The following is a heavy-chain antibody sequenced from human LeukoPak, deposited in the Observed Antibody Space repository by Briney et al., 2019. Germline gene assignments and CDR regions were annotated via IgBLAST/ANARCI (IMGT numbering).Heavy chain of an antibody. CDR3: ARDSMVRHGPYYYGMDV. CDR2: ISAYNGNT. CDR1: GYTFTSYG. D-gene: IGHD3-10*01. J-gene: IGHJ6*02. Sequence: GASVKVSCKASGYTFTSYGISWVRQAPGQGLEWMGWISAYNGNTNYAQKLQGKVTMTTDTSTSTAYMELRSLRSDDTAVYYCARDSMVRHGPYYYGMDVWGQGTTVTVSS. V-gene: IGHV1-18*01.